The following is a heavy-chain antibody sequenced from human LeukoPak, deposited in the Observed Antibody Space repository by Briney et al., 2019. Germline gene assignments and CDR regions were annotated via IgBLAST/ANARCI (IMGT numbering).Heavy chain of an antibody. J-gene: IGHJ6*02. Sequence: GGSLRLSCAASGFTVSSNYMSWVRQAPGKGLEWVSVIYSGGSTYYADSVKGRFTISRHNSKNTLYLQMNSLRAEDTAVYYCARHYDILTGPRPYGMDVWGQGTTVAVSS. V-gene: IGHV3-53*04. CDR1: GFTVSSNY. D-gene: IGHD3-9*01. CDR3: ARHYDILTGPRPYGMDV. CDR2: IYSGGST.